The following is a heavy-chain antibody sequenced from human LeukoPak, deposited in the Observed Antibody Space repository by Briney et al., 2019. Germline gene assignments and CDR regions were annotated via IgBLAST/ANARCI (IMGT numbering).Heavy chain of an antibody. V-gene: IGHV1-46*01. D-gene: IGHD3-10*01. J-gene: IGHJ4*02. CDR3: ARDSGKDYYGSGSRFDY. CDR1: GYTFTSYY. Sequence: ASVKVSCKASGYTFTSYYMHWVRQAPGQGLEWMGIINPSGGSTSYAQKFQGRVTMTRDTSTSTVYMELSSLRSEDTAMYYCARDSGKDYYGSGSRFDYWGQGTLVTVSS. CDR2: INPSGGST.